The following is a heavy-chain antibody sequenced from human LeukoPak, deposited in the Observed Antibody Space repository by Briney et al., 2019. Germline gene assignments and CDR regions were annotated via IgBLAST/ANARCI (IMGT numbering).Heavy chain of an antibody. CDR2: RHSRGHT. Sequence: SQTLSLTCTVSGGSISNYYWSWIRQPPGKGLEWVAYRHSRGHTAYIPSLRSLLCISLDTSKNQFSLKVSSVSAADTAVYYCARHREGDTFPLDYWGQGTLVTVSS. D-gene: IGHD5-24*01. J-gene: IGHJ4*02. CDR3: ARHREGDTFPLDY. V-gene: IGHV4-59*01. CDR1: GGSISNYY.